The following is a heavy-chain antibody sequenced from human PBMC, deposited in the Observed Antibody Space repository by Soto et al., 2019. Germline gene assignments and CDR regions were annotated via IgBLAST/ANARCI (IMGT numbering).Heavy chain of an antibody. Sequence: EVQLVESGGGLVQPGRSLRLSCAASGFTFDDYAMHWVRQAPGKGLEWVSGISWKSGIIDYADSVKGRFTISRDNAKNSLYLQMTSLRAEDTVLYYCAKGYSYGVLEPVGYWGQVTLVTVSS. D-gene: IGHD5-18*01. CDR2: ISWKSGII. V-gene: IGHV3-9*01. CDR3: AKGYSYGVLEPVGY. CDR1: GFTFDDYA. J-gene: IGHJ4*02.